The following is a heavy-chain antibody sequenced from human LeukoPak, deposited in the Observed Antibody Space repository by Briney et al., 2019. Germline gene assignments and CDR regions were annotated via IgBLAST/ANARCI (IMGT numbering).Heavy chain of an antibody. Sequence: PGGALRVSCSASGFTFSSGSMHWVRQAPGKGLEYVSAISNNGGTTYYADSVKRRFTISRDNSKNTLYLQMSRVTAEDTAVYYCVKAWIAAAHKIFWYFDLWGRGTLVTVSS. CDR2: ISNNGGTT. V-gene: IGHV3-64D*06. CDR3: VKAWIAAAHKIFWYFDL. CDR1: GFTFSSGS. D-gene: IGHD6-13*01. J-gene: IGHJ2*01.